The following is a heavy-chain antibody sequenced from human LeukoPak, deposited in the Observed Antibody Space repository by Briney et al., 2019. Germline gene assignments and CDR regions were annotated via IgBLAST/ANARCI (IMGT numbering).Heavy chain of an antibody. CDR1: GGSISSGSYY. Sequence: PSQTLSLTCTVSGGSISSGSYYWSWIRQPAGKGLEWIGRIYTSGSTNYNPSLESRVTISVDTSKNQFSLKLSSVTAADTAVYYCARQGSIVVVPANRFDPWGQGTLVTVSS. D-gene: IGHD2-2*01. V-gene: IGHV4-61*02. J-gene: IGHJ5*02. CDR3: ARQGSIVVVPANRFDP. CDR2: IYTSGST.